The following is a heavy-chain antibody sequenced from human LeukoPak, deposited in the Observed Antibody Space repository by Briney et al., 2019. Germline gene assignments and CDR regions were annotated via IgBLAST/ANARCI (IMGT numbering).Heavy chain of an antibody. D-gene: IGHD5-18*01. CDR3: AGRVTGYSSGYVY. V-gene: IGHV3-23*01. Sequence: GGSLRLSCVASGITFSNYAVSWARQAPEKGLDWVSVISGSAHKIRYADSVKGRFTISRDNSENIVYLQMNNLRAEDTAVYYCAGRVTGYSSGYVYWGQGTLVIVSS. J-gene: IGHJ4*02. CDR1: GITFSNYA. CDR2: ISGSAHKI.